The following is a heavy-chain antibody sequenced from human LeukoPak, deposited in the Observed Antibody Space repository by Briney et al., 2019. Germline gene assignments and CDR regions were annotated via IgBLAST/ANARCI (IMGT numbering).Heavy chain of an antibody. D-gene: IGHD2-21*01. CDR1: GGSISSYY. CDR3: ARGGVIVGGLFDN. CDR2: IYYSGST. Sequence: SETLSLTCTVSGGSISSYYWSWLRQPPGEGLEWIGYIYYSGSTNYNPSLKSRVTISVDTSKNQFSLKLSSVTAADTAVYYWARGGVIVGGLFDNWGQGTLVTVSS. J-gene: IGHJ4*02. V-gene: IGHV4-59*01.